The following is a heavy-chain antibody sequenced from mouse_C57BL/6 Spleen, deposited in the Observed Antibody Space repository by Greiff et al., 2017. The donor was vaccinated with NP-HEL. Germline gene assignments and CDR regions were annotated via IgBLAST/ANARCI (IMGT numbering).Heavy chain of an antibody. CDR3: ARSNYYGRHFDY. Sequence: VQRVESGPELVKPGASVKISCKASGYAFSSSWMNWVKQRPGKGLEWIGRIYPGDGDTNYNGKFKGKATLTADKSSSTAYMQLSSLTSEDSAVYFCARSNYYGRHFDYWGQGTTLTVSS. CDR1: GYAFSSSW. D-gene: IGHD1-1*01. V-gene: IGHV1-82*01. J-gene: IGHJ2*01. CDR2: IYPGDGDT.